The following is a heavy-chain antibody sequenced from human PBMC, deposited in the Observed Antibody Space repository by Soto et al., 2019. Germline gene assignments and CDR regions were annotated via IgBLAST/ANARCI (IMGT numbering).Heavy chain of an antibody. CDR3: ARDGWGSNCYFDL. D-gene: IGHD3-16*01. J-gene: IGHJ2*01. CDR1: GFTFGDFG. CDR2: ISYDGKQT. V-gene: IGHV3-30*03. Sequence: GGSLRLSCTGSGFTFGDFGMSWFRQAPGKGLEWVAVISYDGKQTYYADSVKGRFTISKDKSKRTLFLQMNSLRVDDTAVYYCARDGWGSNCYFDLWGRGTLVTVSS.